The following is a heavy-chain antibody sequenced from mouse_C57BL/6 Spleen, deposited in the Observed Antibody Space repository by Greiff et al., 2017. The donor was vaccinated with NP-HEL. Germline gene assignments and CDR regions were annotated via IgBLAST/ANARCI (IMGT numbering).Heavy chain of an antibody. V-gene: IGHV3-6*01. CDR3: ASVYYYGSTWYFDV. CDR1: GYSITSGYY. J-gene: IGHJ1*03. Sequence: EVQLKESGPGLVKPSQSLSLTCSVTGYSITSGYYWNWIRQFPGNKLEWMGYISYDGSNNYNPSLKNRISITRDTSKNQFFLKLNSVTTEDTATYYCASVYYYGSTWYFDVWGTGTTVTVSS. CDR2: ISYDGSN. D-gene: IGHD1-1*01.